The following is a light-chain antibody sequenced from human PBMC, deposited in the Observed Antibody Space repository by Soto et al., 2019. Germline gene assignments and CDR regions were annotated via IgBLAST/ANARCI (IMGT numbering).Light chain of an antibody. CDR2: GAT. V-gene: IGKV3-20*01. CDR3: QQYSSYRT. CDR1: QSVSSSH. J-gene: IGKJ1*01. Sequence: EIGLSHSPGTVPLSTGERATLSCRASQSVSSSHLAWYQQNPGQAPRLLIYGATSRDTGIPDRFSGSGSGTDFTLTISSLQPDDFATYYCQQYSSYRTFGQGTKVDIK.